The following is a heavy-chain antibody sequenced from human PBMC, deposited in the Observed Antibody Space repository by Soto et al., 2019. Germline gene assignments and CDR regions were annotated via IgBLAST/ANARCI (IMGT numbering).Heavy chain of an antibody. CDR2: IYYSGST. CDR1: GGSISSYY. V-gene: IGHV4-59*01. J-gene: IGHJ4*02. D-gene: IGHD3-22*01. CDR3: ARGGSSGYYYVGFDY. Sequence: PSETLSLTCTVSGGSISSYYWSWIRQPPGKGLEWIGYIYYSGSTNYNPSLKSRVTISVDTSKNQFSLKLSSVTAADTAVYYCARGGSSGYYYVGFDYWGQGTLVTVSS.